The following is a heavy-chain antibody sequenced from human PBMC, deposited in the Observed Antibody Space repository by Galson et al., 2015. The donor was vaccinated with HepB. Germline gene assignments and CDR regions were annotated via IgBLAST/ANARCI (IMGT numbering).Heavy chain of an antibody. V-gene: IGHV3-33*01. CDR1: GFTFSRYG. Sequence: SLRLSCAASGFTFSRYGMHWVRQAQGKGLEWGAIIWYDGSNKYYADSVKVRVTISRDNSKNTLYLQMNSLRAEDTAVYYCARYDSYAYSFDYWGQGTLVTVSS. D-gene: IGHD3-16*01. CDR3: ARYDSYAYSFDY. CDR2: IWYDGSNK. J-gene: IGHJ4*02.